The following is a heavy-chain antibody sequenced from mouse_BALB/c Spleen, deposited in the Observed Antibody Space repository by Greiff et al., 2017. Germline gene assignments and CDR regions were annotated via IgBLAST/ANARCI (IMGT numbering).Heavy chain of an antibody. CDR3: ARWISHYYGSSSYYFDY. CDR1: GDSITSGY. CDR2: ISYSGST. Sequence: VQLQQSGPSLVKPSQTLSLTCSVTGDSITSGYWNWIRKFPGNKLEYMGYISYSGSTYYNPSLKSRISITRDTSKNQYYLQLNSVTTEDTATYYCARWISHYYGSSSYYFDYWGQGTTLTVSS. D-gene: IGHD1-1*01. V-gene: IGHV3-8*02. J-gene: IGHJ2*01.